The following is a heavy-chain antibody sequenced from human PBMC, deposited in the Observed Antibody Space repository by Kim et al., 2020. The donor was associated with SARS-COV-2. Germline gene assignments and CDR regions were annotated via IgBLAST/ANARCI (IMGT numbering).Heavy chain of an antibody. Sequence: GGSLRLSCAASGFTFSSYSMNWVRQAPGKGLEWVSSISSSSSYIYYADSVKGRFTISRDNAKNSLYLQMNSLRAEDTAVYYCARVGVSGRYPWYFQHWGQGTLVTVSS. V-gene: IGHV3-21*01. CDR1: GFTFSSYS. CDR3: ARVGVSGRYPWYFQH. D-gene: IGHD6-19*01. J-gene: IGHJ1*01. CDR2: ISSSSSYI.